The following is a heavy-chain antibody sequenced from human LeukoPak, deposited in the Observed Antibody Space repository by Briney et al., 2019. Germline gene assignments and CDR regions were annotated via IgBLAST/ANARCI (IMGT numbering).Heavy chain of an antibody. J-gene: IGHJ4*02. CDR3: ARDGYYYDSRVPVDY. V-gene: IGHV3-48*01. CDR2: ISSSSSTI. D-gene: IGHD3-22*01. CDR1: GFTFSSYS. Sequence: GGSLRLSCAASGFTFSSYSMNWVRQAPGKGLEWVSYISSSSSTIYYADFVKGRFTISRDNAKNSLYLQMNSLRAEDTAVYYCARDGYYYDSRVPVDYWGQGTLVTVSS.